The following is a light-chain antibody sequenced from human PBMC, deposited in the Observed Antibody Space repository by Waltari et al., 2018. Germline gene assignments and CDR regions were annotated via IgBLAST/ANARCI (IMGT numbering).Light chain of an antibody. Sequence: QSALTQPASVSGSPGQSITISCTGTSSDVGSYNLVSWYQQYPGKAPKLMIFAVIHRPYGFSNCVSGSKSGNTASLTIAGLQAEDEADYYCCSYGGSGTYVMFGGGTKVTVL. CDR1: SSDVGSYNL. V-gene: IGLV2-23*02. CDR2: AVI. J-gene: IGLJ3*02. CDR3: CSYGGSGTYVM.